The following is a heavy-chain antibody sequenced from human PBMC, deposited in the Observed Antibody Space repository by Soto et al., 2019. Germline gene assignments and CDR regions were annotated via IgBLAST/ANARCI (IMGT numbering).Heavy chain of an antibody. D-gene: IGHD5-12*01. CDR2: IIPIFGTT. Sequence: QVQLVQSGAEVKKPGSSVKVSCKASGGTFSNYAITWVRQAPGQGLEWVARIIPIFGTTNVAQKFQGRVTVTADESTTTAYMELSGLRSDATAVYYCAKDGGADGYFGNWLDPWGQGTQVTVSS. CDR1: GGTFSNYA. J-gene: IGHJ5*02. V-gene: IGHV1-69*15. CDR3: AKDGGADGYFGNWLDP.